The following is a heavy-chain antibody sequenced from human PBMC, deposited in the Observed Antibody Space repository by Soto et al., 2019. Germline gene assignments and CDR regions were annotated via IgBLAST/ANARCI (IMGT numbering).Heavy chain of an antibody. CDR3: VLGYCSGGHWCYLDY. J-gene: IGHJ4*02. CDR1: GITFSSYG. Sequence: VKLVESGGGVVQPGRSLRLSCAVSGITFSSYGMHWVRQAPGNGPEWLGAISNDGSNKYYADSVKGRFTISRDNSKNSLYLYMDSVRPEDTAVFYCVLGYCSGGHWCYLDYWGRGTLVTVS. V-gene: IGHV3-30*03. D-gene: IGHD2-15*01. CDR2: ISNDGSNK.